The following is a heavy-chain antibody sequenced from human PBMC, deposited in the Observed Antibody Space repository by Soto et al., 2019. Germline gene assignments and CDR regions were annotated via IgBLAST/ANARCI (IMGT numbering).Heavy chain of an antibody. CDR3: AKGPSSGYYFLDY. D-gene: IGHD3-22*01. J-gene: IGHJ4*02. CDR1: GFTFSSYG. V-gene: IGHV3-30*18. Sequence: QVQLVESGGGVVQPGRSLRLSCAASGFTFSSYGMHWVRQAPGKGLEWVAVISYDGSNKYYADSVKGRFTISRDNSKNTLYLQLNSLRAEDTAVYYCAKGPSSGYYFLDYWGQGPLVTLSS. CDR2: ISYDGSNK.